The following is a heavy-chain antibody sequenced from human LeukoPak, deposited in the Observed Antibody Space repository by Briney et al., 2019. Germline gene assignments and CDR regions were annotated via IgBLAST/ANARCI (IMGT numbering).Heavy chain of an antibody. J-gene: IGHJ4*02. D-gene: IGHD3-3*01. Sequence: PSETLSLTCSVSGGSIISSNYHWGWIRQPPGKGLEWIGSIYQSGSGSSYYNPSLKSRVTIFGDTSKNQFFLRLSSVTAADTAVYYCASTLRFLPYRRFDYWGQGTLVTVPS. CDR3: ASTLRFLPYRRFDY. V-gene: IGHV4-39*01. CDR1: GGSIISSNYH. CDR2: IYQSGSGSS.